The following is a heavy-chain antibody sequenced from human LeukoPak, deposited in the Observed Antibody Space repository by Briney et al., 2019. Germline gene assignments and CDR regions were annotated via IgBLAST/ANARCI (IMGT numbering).Heavy chain of an antibody. Sequence: SQTLSLTCTVSGGSISSYYWSWIRQPPGKGLEWIGYIYYSGSTNYNPSLKSRVTISVDTSKNQFSLKLSSVTAADTAVYYCARSNYDILTGYYAGYFDLWGRGTLVTVSS. CDR1: GGSISSYY. V-gene: IGHV4-59*08. CDR3: ARSNYDILTGYYAGYFDL. D-gene: IGHD3-9*01. J-gene: IGHJ2*01. CDR2: IYYSGST.